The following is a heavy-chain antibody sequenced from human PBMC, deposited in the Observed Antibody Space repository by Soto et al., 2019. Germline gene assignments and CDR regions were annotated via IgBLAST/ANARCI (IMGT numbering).Heavy chain of an antibody. CDR3: ATYSGYDYGINY. D-gene: IGHD5-12*01. CDR1: GGSISSGGYS. J-gene: IGHJ4*02. Sequence: SETLSLTCAVSGGSISSGGYSWSWIRQPPGKGLEWIGYIYHSGSTYYNPSLKSRVTISVDRSKNQFSLKLSSVTAADTAVYYCATYSGYDYGINYWGQGTLVTVSS. CDR2: IYHSGST. V-gene: IGHV4-30-2*01.